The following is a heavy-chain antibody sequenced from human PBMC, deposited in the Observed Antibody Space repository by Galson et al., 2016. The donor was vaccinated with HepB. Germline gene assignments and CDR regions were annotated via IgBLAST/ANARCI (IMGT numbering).Heavy chain of an antibody. V-gene: IGHV3-53*01. CDR1: GFPVSSNY. CDR2: IHTGGNI. D-gene: IGHD2-2*01. CDR3: GRDKRLMPRQGMYYYGTDV. J-gene: IGHJ6*02. Sequence: SLRLSCAVSGFPVSSNYMTWVRQAPGKGPEWVSVIHTGGNIYYADSVKGRFIISRDNFKNILYLQMNSLRVGDTAVYYCGRDKRLMPRQGMYYYGTDVWGPGTTVTVPS.